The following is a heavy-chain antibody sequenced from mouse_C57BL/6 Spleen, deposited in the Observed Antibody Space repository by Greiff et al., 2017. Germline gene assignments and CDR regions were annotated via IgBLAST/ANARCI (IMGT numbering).Heavy chain of an antibody. V-gene: IGHV1-26*01. CDR3: ARDYGSSYSGAY. J-gene: IGHJ3*01. CDR2: INPNNGGT. Sequence: EVQLQQSGPELVKPGASVKISCKASGYTFTDYYMNWVKQSHGKSLEWIGDINPNNGGTSYNQKFKGKATLTVDKSYSTAYMELRSLTSEDSAVYYCARDYGSSYSGAYWGQGTLVTVSA. D-gene: IGHD1-1*01. CDR1: GYTFTDYY.